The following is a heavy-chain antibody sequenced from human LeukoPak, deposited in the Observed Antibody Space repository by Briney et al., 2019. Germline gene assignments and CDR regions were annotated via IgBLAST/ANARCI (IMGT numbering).Heavy chain of an antibody. J-gene: IGHJ4*02. CDR3: ATAEPFSGGWYYHY. CDR2: INPSGGST. Sequence: ASVKVSCKASGYSFTTDYMHWVRQAPGQGLEWMGIINPSGGSTDYSQRFQGRVTMTRDTSTSTVHMELSSLRSDDTAVYYCATAEPFSGGWYYHYWGQGTLVTVSS. V-gene: IGHV1-46*01. D-gene: IGHD6-19*01. CDR1: GYSFTTDY.